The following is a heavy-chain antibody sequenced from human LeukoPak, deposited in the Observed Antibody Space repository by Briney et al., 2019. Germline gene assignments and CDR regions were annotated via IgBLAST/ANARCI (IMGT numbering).Heavy chain of an antibody. CDR2: ISGGVPST. CDR3: ARDAFTFHYYDSSGYNIPFPYYYMDV. D-gene: IGHD3-22*01. V-gene: IGHV3-23*01. Sequence: QTGGSLRLSCAASGFTFSSYGMTWVRQAPGKGLEWVSAISGGVPSTYYADSVKGRFTMSRDNAKNSLYLQMNSLRAEDTAVYYCARDAFTFHYYDSSGYNIPFPYYYMDVWGKGTTVTVSS. CDR1: GFTFSSYG. J-gene: IGHJ6*03.